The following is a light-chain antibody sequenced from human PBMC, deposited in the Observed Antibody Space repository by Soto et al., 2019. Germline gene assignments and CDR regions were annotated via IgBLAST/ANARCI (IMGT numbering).Light chain of an antibody. Sequence: IPLTQSPSSVSASVGDRVTITCRASQGISSYLAWYQQKPGKAPNLLIYDASTLHSGVPSRFSGGGSGTDFTLTISSLQPEDFATYYCLQDYNYPITFCQGTLLEIK. V-gene: IGKV1-6*01. J-gene: IGKJ5*01. CDR1: QGISSY. CDR3: LQDYNYPIT. CDR2: DAS.